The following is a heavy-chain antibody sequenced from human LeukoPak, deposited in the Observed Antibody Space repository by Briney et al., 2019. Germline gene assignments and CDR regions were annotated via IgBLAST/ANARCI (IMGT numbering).Heavy chain of an antibody. Sequence: GGSLRLSCTASGFTFNNYAMYWVRQAPRKGLEWVAGIFGSGGSAHYADSVKGRFTISRDNSKNTLYLQMNSLRADDTAVYYCAKGGYDYVEVGYFDYWGQGVLVTVSS. V-gene: IGHV3-23*01. D-gene: IGHD5-12*01. CDR1: GFTFNNYA. J-gene: IGHJ4*02. CDR2: IFGSGGSA. CDR3: AKGGYDYVEVGYFDY.